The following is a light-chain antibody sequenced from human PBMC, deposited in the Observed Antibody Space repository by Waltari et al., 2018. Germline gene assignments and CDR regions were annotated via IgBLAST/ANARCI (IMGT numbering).Light chain of an antibody. J-gene: IGLJ2*01. Sequence: QSALTQPASVSGSPGQSITISCTGSISDIGAYNYVAWYQHFPDEAPKLLIYEVRNRPSGVSSRFSGSKSGNTASLTISGIQAEDEAHYYCSSYTNTFVVFGGGTKLTVL. CDR2: EVR. V-gene: IGLV2-14*01. CDR3: SSYTNTFVV. CDR1: ISDIGAYNY.